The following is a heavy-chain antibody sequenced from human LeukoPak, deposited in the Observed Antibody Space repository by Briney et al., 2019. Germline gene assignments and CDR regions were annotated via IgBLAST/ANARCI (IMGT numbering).Heavy chain of an antibody. CDR2: ISGSGGST. Sequence: PGGSLRLSCAASGFTFSSYAMSWVRQAPGKGLEWVSAISGSGGSTYYADSVKGRFTISRDNAKNSLYLQMNSLRAEDTAVYYCAREGLELLHAFDIWGQGTMVTVSS. J-gene: IGHJ3*02. V-gene: IGHV3-23*01. CDR3: AREGLELLHAFDI. D-gene: IGHD1-7*01. CDR1: GFTFSSYA.